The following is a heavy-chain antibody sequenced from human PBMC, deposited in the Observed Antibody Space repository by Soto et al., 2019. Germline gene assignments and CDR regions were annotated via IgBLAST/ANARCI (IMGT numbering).Heavy chain of an antibody. CDR2: ISGSGGST. CDR1: GLTFSSYA. D-gene: IGHD6-25*01. V-gene: IGHV3-23*01. Sequence: GGSLILSCAAAGLTFSSYAMSWVRQAPGKGLEWVSAISGSGGSTYYADSVKGRFTISRDNSKNTLYLQMNSLRAEDTAVYYCAKDRKRGPNWFDPWGQGTLVTVSS. CDR3: AKDRKRGPNWFDP. J-gene: IGHJ5*02.